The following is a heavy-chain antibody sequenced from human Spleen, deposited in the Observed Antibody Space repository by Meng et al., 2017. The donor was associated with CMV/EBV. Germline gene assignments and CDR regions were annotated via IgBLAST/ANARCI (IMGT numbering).Heavy chain of an antibody. D-gene: IGHD3-22*01. V-gene: IGHV1-2*02. CDR2: INPNSGGT. Sequence: ASVKVSCKASGYTFTGYYMHWVRQAPGQWLEWMGWINPNSGGTNYAQKFQGRVTMTRDTSISTAYMELSRLRSDDTAVYYCARVHYYDSSGYYPGYYYYYGMDVWGQGTTVTVSS. J-gene: IGHJ6*02. CDR3: ARVHYYDSSGYYPGYYYYYGMDV. CDR1: GYTFTGYY.